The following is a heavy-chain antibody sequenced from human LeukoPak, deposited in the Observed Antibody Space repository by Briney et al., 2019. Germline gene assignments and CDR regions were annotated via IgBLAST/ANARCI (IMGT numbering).Heavy chain of an antibody. CDR2: ISGSGGST. CDR1: GFTFSSYA. V-gene: IGHV3-23*01. D-gene: IGHD6-19*01. CDR3: AKPSRAVAGTRSAFDI. J-gene: IGHJ3*02. Sequence: GGSLRLSCAASGFTFSSYAMSWVRQAPGKGLEWVSAISGSGGSTYYADSVKGRFTISRDNSKNTLYLQMNSLRAEDTAVYYCAKPSRAVAGTRSAFDIWGQGTMVTVSS.